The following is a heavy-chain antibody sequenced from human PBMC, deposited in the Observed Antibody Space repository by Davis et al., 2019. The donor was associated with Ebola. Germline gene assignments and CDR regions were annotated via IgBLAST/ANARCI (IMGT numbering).Heavy chain of an antibody. J-gene: IGHJ3*02. V-gene: IGHV3-30-3*01. Sequence: PGGSLRLSCAASGFTFSSYAMHWVRQAPGKGLEWVAVISYDGSNKYYADSVKGRFTISRDNSKNTLYLQMNSLRAEDTAVYYCASLGIAATHDAFDIWGQGTMVTVSS. CDR2: ISYDGSNK. CDR1: GFTFSSYA. D-gene: IGHD6-13*01. CDR3: ASLGIAATHDAFDI.